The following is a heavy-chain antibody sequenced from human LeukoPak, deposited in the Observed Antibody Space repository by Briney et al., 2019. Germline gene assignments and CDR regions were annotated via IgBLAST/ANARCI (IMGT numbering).Heavy chain of an antibody. V-gene: IGHV4-30-2*01. Sequence: SSETLSLTCTVSGASITSGGYYWSWIRQPPGKGLEWIGYIYHGGSTYYNPSLKSRVALSIDRPKGQFSLKVSSVTAADTAVYYCARAGCSGGSCHDYWGQGTLVTVYS. CDR2: IYHGGST. D-gene: IGHD2-15*01. CDR1: GASITSGGYY. CDR3: ARAGCSGGSCHDY. J-gene: IGHJ4*02.